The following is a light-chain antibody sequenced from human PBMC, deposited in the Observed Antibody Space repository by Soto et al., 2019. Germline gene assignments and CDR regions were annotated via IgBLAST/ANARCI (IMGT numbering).Light chain of an antibody. V-gene: IGLV2-14*01. J-gene: IGLJ2*01. Sequence: QSALTQPASVSGSPGQSITISCTGTSSDVGGYDYVSWYQQYAGKAPKLTIYNVRNRPSGVSNRFSGSKSGNTASLTISGLQPEVEGDYFCSSYTSSGTVLFGGGTKRTFL. CDR2: NVR. CDR3: SSYTSSGTVL. CDR1: SSDVGGYDY.